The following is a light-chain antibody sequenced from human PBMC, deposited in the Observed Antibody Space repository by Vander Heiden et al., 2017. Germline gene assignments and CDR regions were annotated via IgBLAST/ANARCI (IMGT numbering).Light chain of an antibody. V-gene: IGKV1-39*01. CDR1: QRISSY. J-gene: IGKJ1*01. Sequence: DIQMTQSPSSLSASVGDRVTITCRASQRISSYLNWYQQKPGKAPKLLIYAASSLQSGVPSRFSGSGSGTDFTLTISRLQPEDFATYYCQQRDSTPWTFGQGTQVEIK. CDR3: QQRDSTPWT. CDR2: AAS.